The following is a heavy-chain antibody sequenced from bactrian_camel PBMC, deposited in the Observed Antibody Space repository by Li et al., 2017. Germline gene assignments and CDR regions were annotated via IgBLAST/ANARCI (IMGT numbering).Heavy chain of an antibody. J-gene: IGHJ6*01. Sequence: VQLVESGGGLVQPGGSLRLSCVAPAFGLRGDYMAWVRQAPGNECELVSFIDRDGSTDHSDSVKGRFAISRDNAKNLLYLQMNSLKSEDTALYYCASPSSQGDWRVNDFGYWGQGTQVTVS. CDR2: IDRDGST. CDR3: ASPSSQGDWRVNDFGY. D-gene: IGHD3*01. CDR1: AFGLRGDY. V-gene: IGHV3S10*01.